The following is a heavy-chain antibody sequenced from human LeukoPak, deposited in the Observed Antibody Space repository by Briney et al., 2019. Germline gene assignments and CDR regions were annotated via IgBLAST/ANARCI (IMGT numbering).Heavy chain of an antibody. J-gene: IGHJ4*02. V-gene: IGHV3-9*01. CDR1: GFRFDGYA. CDR3: ARGRRTVAGHFDN. CDR2: INWNGSGD. Sequence: PGGSLRLSCAVSGFRFDGYAMHWVRQVPGKGLEWVSTINWNGSGDLYAGFVKGRFTISRDNAKNSLYLHMTSLGTEYTALYYCARGRRTVAGHFDNWGQGTLVTVSS. D-gene: IGHD6-19*01.